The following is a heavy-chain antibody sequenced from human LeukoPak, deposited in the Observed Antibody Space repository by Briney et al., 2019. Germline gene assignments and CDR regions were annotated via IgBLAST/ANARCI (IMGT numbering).Heavy chain of an antibody. J-gene: IGHJ4*02. CDR3: ASNGGQIVGATRKFDY. D-gene: IGHD1-26*01. CDR2: INHSGST. Sequence: SETLSLTCAVYGGSFSGYYWSWIRQPPGKGLEWIGEINHSGSTNYNPSLKSRVTISVDTSKNQFSLKLSSVTAADTAEYYCASNGGQIVGATRKFDYWGQGTLVTVSS. V-gene: IGHV4-34*01. CDR1: GGSFSGYY.